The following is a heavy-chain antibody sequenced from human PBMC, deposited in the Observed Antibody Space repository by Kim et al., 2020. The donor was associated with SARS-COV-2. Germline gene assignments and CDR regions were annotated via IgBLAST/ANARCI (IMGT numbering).Heavy chain of an antibody. CDR2: ISYDGSNK. Sequence: GGSLRLSCAASGFTFSSYAMHWVRQAPGKGLEWVAVISYDGSNKYYADSVKGRFTISRDNSKNTLYLQMNSLRAEDTAVYYCARDGLIAAAGTGWFDPWGQGTLVTVSS. J-gene: IGHJ5*02. CDR1: GFTFSSYA. D-gene: IGHD6-13*01. CDR3: ARDGLIAAAGTGWFDP. V-gene: IGHV3-30*04.